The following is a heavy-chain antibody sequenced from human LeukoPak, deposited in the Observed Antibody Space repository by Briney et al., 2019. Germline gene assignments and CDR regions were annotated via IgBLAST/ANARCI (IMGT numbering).Heavy chain of an antibody. J-gene: IGHJ4*02. V-gene: IGHV1-24*01. CDR3: ATLYYYDSSGGFDY. D-gene: IGHD3-22*01. CDR2: FDPEDGET. CDR1: GYTLTELS. Sequence: EASVKVSCKASGYTLTELSMHWVRQAPGKGLEWMGGFDPEDGETIYAQKFQGRVTMTEDTSTDTAYMELSSLRSEDAAVYYCATLYYYDSSGGFDYWGQGTLVTVSS.